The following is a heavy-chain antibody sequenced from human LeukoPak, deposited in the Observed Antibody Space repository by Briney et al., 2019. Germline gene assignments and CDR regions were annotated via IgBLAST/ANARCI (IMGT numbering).Heavy chain of an antibody. Sequence: KTSETLSLTCAVYGGSFSGFYWNRIRQSPRKGLEWIGEITHSGNAYYNPSLKSRVTISIDTSKHHFSLKVNSVTAADTAVYYCARDYYEGYYHGLDVWGQGTTVIVSS. D-gene: IGHD3-3*01. V-gene: IGHV4-34*01. CDR1: GGSFSGFY. J-gene: IGHJ6*02. CDR2: ITHSGNA. CDR3: ARDYYEGYYHGLDV.